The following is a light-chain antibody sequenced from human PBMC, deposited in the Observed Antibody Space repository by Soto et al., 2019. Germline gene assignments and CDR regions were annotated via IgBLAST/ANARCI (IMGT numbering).Light chain of an antibody. Sequence: DIQMTQSPSTLSASVGDRVTITCRASQSISSWLAWYQQKPGKAPKLLIYKASSLESGVPSRFSGSGSGTEFTLTISSLQHDAFATYYCQHYSSYHYSFGQGTKLEIK. CDR2: KAS. CDR3: QHYSSYHYS. V-gene: IGKV1-5*03. J-gene: IGKJ2*01. CDR1: QSISSW.